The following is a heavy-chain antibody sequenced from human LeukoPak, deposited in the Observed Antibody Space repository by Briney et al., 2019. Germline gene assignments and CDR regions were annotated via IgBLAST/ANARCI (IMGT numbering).Heavy chain of an antibody. D-gene: IGHD3-3*01. CDR3: ERDINYDFWSGSNYYGMDV. Sequence: ASVKVSCKASGYTFTSYGISWVRQAPGQGLEWMGWISAYNGNTNYAQKLQGRVTMTTDTSTSTAYMELRSLRSDDTAVYYCERDINYDFWSGSNYYGMDVWGQGTTVTVSS. CDR2: ISAYNGNT. V-gene: IGHV1-18*01. CDR1: GYTFTSYG. J-gene: IGHJ6*02.